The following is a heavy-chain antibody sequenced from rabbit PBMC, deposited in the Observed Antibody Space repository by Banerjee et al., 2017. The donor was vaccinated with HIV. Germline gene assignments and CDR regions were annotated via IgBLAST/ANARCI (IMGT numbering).Heavy chain of an antibody. CDR3: ATDAGYKANIYGSPAKL. CDR1: GFSFSSSYY. V-gene: IGHV1S45*01. CDR2: IYAGISGTT. J-gene: IGHJ6*01. D-gene: IGHD7-1*01. Sequence: QEQLVESGGGLVQPEGSLTLTCTASGFSFSSSYYMCWVRQAPGKGLEWIACIYAGISGTTYYASWAKGRFTISKTSSTTVTLQMTSLTAADTATYFCATDAGYKANIYGSPAKLWGQGTLVTVS.